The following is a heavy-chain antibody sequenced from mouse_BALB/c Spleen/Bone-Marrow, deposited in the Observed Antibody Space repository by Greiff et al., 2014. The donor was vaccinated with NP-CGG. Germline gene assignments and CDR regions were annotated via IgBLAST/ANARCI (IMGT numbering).Heavy chain of an antibody. J-gene: IGHJ4*01. Sequence: QVQLQQPGAELVRPGSSVKISCKASGYAFSSYWMNWVKQRPGQGLEWIGQIYPGDGDTNYNGKFKGKATLTADKSSSTAYMQLSSLTSGDSAVYFCARGVPMDYWGQGTSVTVSS. CDR2: IYPGDGDT. CDR1: GYAFSSYW. CDR3: ARGVPMDY. V-gene: IGHV1-80*01.